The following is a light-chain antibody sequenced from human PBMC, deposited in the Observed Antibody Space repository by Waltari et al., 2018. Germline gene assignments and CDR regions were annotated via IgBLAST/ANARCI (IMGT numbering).Light chain of an antibody. CDR1: QSVLYSTNNKNY. Sequence: DIVMTQSPDSLAVSLGEWATINCKSSQSVLYSTNNKNYLAWYQQKPGQPPRLLVYWASTRESGVPDRFSGSGSETDVTLTISSLQAEDVAVYYCQQYYSTPPLTFGGGTKVEIK. CDR3: QQYYSTPPLT. V-gene: IGKV4-1*01. J-gene: IGKJ4*01. CDR2: WAS.